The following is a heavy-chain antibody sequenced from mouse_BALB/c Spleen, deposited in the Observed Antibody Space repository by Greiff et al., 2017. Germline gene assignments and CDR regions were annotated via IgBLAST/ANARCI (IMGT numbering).Heavy chain of an antibody. J-gene: IGHJ2*01. Sequence: EVKLVESGGGLVQPGGSLRLSCATSGFTFTDYYMSWVRQPPGKALEWLGFIRNKANGYTTEYSASVKGRFTISRDNSQSILYLQMNTLRAEDSATYYCARDLGREGYCLDYWGQGTTLTVSS. CDR2: IRNKANGYTT. D-gene: IGHD4-1*01. V-gene: IGHV7-3*02. CDR1: GFTFTDYY. CDR3: ARDLGREGYCLDY.